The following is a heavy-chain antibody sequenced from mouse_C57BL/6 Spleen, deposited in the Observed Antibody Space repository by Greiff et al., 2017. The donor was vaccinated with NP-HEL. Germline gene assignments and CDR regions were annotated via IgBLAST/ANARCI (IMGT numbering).Heavy chain of an antibody. CDR1: GYTFTSYW. J-gene: IGHJ3*01. CDR2: IDPSDSYT. D-gene: IGHD2-4*01. Sequence: QVQLQQPGAELVMPGASVKLSCKASGYTFTSYWMLWVKQRPGQGLEWIGEIDPSDSYTNYNQKFKGKSTLTVDKSSSTAYMQLSSLTSEDSAVYYSARGYDYVFAYWGQGTLVTVSA. V-gene: IGHV1-69*01. CDR3: ARGYDYVFAY.